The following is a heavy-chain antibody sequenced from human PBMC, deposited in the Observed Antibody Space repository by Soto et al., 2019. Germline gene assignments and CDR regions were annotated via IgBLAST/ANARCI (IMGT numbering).Heavy chain of an antibody. CDR3: ARDADYYYYMDV. CDR2: IYYSGST. V-gene: IGHV4-59*01. Sequence: SETLSLTCTVSGGSISSYYWSWIRQPPGKGLEWIGYIYYSGSTNYNPSLKSRVTISVDTSKSQFSLKLSSVTAADTAVYYCARDADYYYYMDVWGKGTTVTVSS. CDR1: GGSISSYY. J-gene: IGHJ6*03.